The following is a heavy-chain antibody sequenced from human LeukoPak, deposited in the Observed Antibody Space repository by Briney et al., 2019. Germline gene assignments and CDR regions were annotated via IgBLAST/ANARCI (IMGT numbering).Heavy chain of an antibody. Sequence: PGGSLRLSCAASGFTFSSYSMNWVRQAPGKGLEWVSSISSSSSYIYYADSVKGRFTISRDNAKNSLYLQMNSLRAEDTAVYYCARKRFMDSDILTGYFVGGRGAFDIWGQGTMVTVSS. D-gene: IGHD3-9*01. V-gene: IGHV3-21*01. J-gene: IGHJ3*02. CDR2: ISSSSSYI. CDR1: GFTFSSYS. CDR3: ARKRFMDSDILTGYFVGGRGAFDI.